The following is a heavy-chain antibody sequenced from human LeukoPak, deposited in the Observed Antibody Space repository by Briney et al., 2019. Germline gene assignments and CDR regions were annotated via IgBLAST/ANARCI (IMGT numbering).Heavy chain of an antibody. CDR1: GYTFTSYG. J-gene: IGHJ1*01. CDR3: ARGPGYCSSTSCYTSAEYFQH. CDR2: ISAYNGNT. V-gene: IGHV1-18*01. D-gene: IGHD2-2*02. Sequence: ASVKVSCKASGYTFTSYGISWVRQAPGQGLEWMGWISAYNGNTNYAQKLQGRVTMTTDTSTSTAYMELRSLRSDDTAVYYCARGPGYCSSTSCYTSAEYFQHWGQGTLVTVSS.